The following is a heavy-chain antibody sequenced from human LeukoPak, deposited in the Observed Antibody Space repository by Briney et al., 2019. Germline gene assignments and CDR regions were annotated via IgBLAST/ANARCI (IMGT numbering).Heavy chain of an antibody. Sequence: GGSLRLSCAASGFTFNNYAMTWVRHAPGMGLEWVSTIIGSGGSTDYADSVKGRFTISRDNSKDTLFLQMDSLRVEDTAVYYCATFCSGGDCYLFAPWGQGTLVTVSS. V-gene: IGHV3-23*01. D-gene: IGHD2-15*01. J-gene: IGHJ5*02. CDR2: IIGSGGST. CDR3: ATFCSGGDCYLFAP. CDR1: GFTFNNYA.